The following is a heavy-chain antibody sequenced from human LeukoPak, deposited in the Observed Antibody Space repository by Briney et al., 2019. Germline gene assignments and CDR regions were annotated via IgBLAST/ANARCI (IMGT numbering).Heavy chain of an antibody. Sequence: PPGGSLRLSCAASGFTFSSYAMHWVRQAPGKGLEWVAVISYDGSNKYYADSVKGRFTISRDNSKNTLYLQMNSLRAEDTAVYYCARLDIRTTWYAFDYWGRGTLVTVSS. CDR3: ARLDIRTTWYAFDY. D-gene: IGHD5-12*01. CDR1: GFTFSSYA. CDR2: ISYDGSNK. V-gene: IGHV3-30*04. J-gene: IGHJ4*02.